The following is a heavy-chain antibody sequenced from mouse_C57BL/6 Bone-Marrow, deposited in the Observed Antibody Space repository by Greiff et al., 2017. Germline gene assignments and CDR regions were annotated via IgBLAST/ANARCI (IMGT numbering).Heavy chain of an antibody. J-gene: IGHJ4*01. V-gene: IGHV1-7*01. CDR1: GYTFTSYW. CDR2: INPSSGYT. Sequence: VQLQQSGAELAKPGASVKLSCKASGYTFTSYWMHWVKQRPGQGLEWIGYINPSSGYTKYNQKFKDKATLPADKSSSTAYMQLSSLTYEDSAVYYCARFMHYCGMDYWGQGTSVTVSS. D-gene: IGHD1-1*01. CDR3: ARFMHYCGMDY.